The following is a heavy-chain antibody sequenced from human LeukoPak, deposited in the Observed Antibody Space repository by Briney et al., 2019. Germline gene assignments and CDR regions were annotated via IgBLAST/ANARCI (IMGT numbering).Heavy chain of an antibody. CDR1: GGSISSSSYY. CDR2: IYYSGST. J-gene: IGHJ4*02. Sequence: SETLSLTCTVSGGSISSSSYYWGWIRQPPGKGLEWIGSIYYSGSTYYNPSLKSRVTISVDASKNQFSLRLTSVTAADTAVYFCARVVYSTSSGFDYWGQGTLVTVSS. D-gene: IGHD6-6*01. V-gene: IGHV4-39*07. CDR3: ARVVYSTSSGFDY.